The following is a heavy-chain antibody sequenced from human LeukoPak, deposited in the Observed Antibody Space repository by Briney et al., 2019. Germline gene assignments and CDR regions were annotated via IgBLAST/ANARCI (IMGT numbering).Heavy chain of an antibody. CDR1: GFTFSRYA. V-gene: IGHV3-64*04. CDR3: AKDEARLLWFGDNYFDY. J-gene: IGHJ4*02. D-gene: IGHD3-10*01. CDR2: ISSNGGST. Sequence: QPGGSLRLSCSASGFTFSRYAMHWVRQAPGKGLEYVSAISSNGGSTYYADSVKGRFTISRDNSKNTLYLQMNSLRAEDTAVYYCAKDEARLLWFGDNYFDYWGQGTLVTVSS.